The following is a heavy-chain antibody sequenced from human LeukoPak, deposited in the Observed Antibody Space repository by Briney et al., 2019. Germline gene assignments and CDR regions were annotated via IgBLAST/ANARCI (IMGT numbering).Heavy chain of an antibody. CDR1: GGSFSGYY. CDR2: INHSGST. V-gene: IGHV4-34*01. J-gene: IGHJ4*02. D-gene: IGHD4-23*01. CDR3: ARFTVVTHGFDY. Sequence: PSETLSLTCAVYGGSFSGYYWSWIRQPPGKGLEWIGEINHSGSTNYNPSLKSRVTISVDTSKNQFPLKLSSVTAADTAVYYCARFTVVTHGFDYWGQGTLVTVSS.